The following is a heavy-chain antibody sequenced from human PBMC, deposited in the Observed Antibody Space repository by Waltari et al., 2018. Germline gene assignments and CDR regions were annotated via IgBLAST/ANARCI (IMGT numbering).Heavy chain of an antibody. J-gene: IGHJ5*02. CDR3: ARGGGGDWEWFDR. CDR2: IYYSGCT. Sequence: QVQLQESGPSLLQPSETLSLICTVSGGSISGFYWSWVRQPPGKGLDWIGYIYYSGCTNLNPSLKSRVTMSVETSKNQFSLKLSSVTAAETAFDYCARGGGGDWEWFDRWGQGTLVTVSS. D-gene: IGHD2-21*02. V-gene: IGHV4-59*01. CDR1: GGSISGFY.